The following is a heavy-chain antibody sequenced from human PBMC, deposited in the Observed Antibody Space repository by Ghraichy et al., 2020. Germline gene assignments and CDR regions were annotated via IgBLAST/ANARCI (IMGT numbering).Heavy chain of an antibody. CDR3: ARGNNQKNYDFWSGYYKRGMDV. Sequence: ASVKVSCKASGYTFTSYDINWVRQATGQGLEWMGWMNPNSGNTGYAQKFQGRVTMTRNTSISTAYMELSSLRSEDTAVYYCARGNNQKNYDFWSGYYKRGMDVWGQGTTVTVSS. D-gene: IGHD3-3*01. CDR1: GYTFTSYD. V-gene: IGHV1-8*01. CDR2: MNPNSGNT. J-gene: IGHJ6*02.